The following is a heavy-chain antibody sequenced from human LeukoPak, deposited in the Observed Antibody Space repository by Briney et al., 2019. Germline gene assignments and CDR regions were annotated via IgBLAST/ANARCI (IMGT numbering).Heavy chain of an antibody. V-gene: IGHV4-30-4*01. D-gene: IGHD6-13*01. CDR3: ARGGGSAAGLDY. Sequence: PSETLSLTCTVSGGSISSGDYYWSWIRQPPGKGLEWIGYIYYSGSTYYNPSLKSRVTISVDRSKNQFSLKLSSVTAADTAVYYCARGGGSAAGLDYWGQGTLVTVSS. J-gene: IGHJ4*02. CDR1: GGSISSGDYY. CDR2: IYYSGST.